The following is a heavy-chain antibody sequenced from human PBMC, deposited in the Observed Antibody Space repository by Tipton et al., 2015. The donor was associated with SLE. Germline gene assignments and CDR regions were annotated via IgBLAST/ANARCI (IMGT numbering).Heavy chain of an antibody. D-gene: IGHD2-2*01. CDR1: GFTFSIYW. Sequence: SLRLSCTASGFTFSIYWMSWVRQAPGTGLEWVANINQDSSEKNYVDSVKGRFTISRDNAKNSLYLQMNSLRAEDTAMYYCAKSRGLAVWGQGTTVTVSS. J-gene: IGHJ6*02. CDR3: AKSRGLAV. V-gene: IGHV3-7*01. CDR2: INQDSSEK.